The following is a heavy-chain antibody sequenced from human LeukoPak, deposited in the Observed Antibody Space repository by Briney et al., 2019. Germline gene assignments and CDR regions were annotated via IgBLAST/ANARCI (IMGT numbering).Heavy chain of an antibody. V-gene: IGHV4-34*01. CDR2: INHSGST. J-gene: IGHJ6*04. CDR1: GGSFSGYY. Sequence: SETLSLTCAVYGGSFSGYYWSWLRQPPGKGLEWIGEINHSGSTNYNPSLMSRVTISVDTSKNQFSLKLSSVTAADTAVYYCARGYVGPLPRNYYYYGMDVWGKGTTVTVSS. D-gene: IGHD1-26*01. CDR3: ARGYVGPLPRNYYYYGMDV.